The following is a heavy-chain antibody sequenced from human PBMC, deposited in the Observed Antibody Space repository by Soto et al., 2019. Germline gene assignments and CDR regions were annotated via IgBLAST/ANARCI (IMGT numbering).Heavy chain of an antibody. Sequence: SETLSLTCAVYGGSFSGYYWSWIRQPPGKGLEWIGEINHSGSTNYNPSLKSRVTISVDTSKNQFSLKLSSVTAADTAVYYCARGIVVATILSHFDYWGQGTLVTVSS. J-gene: IGHJ4*02. CDR2: INHSGST. CDR3: ARGIVVATILSHFDY. D-gene: IGHD5-12*01. V-gene: IGHV4-34*01. CDR1: GGSFSGYY.